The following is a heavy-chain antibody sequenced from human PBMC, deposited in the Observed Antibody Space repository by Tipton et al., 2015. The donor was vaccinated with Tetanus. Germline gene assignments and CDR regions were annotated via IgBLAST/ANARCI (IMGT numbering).Heavy chain of an antibody. Sequence: SLRLSCAASGFTFDDYAMHWVRQAPGKGLEWVSGISWNSGSIGYAGSVKGRFTISRDNAKNSLYPQMNSLRAGDTALYYCAKDSPYSSSWSSNYFDYWGQGTLVTVSS. V-gene: IGHV3-9*01. CDR1: GFTFDDYA. CDR3: AKDSPYSSSWSSNYFDY. J-gene: IGHJ4*02. CDR2: ISWNSGSI. D-gene: IGHD6-13*01.